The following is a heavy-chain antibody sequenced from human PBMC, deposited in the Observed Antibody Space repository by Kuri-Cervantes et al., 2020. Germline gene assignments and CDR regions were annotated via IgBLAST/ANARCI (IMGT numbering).Heavy chain of an antibody. D-gene: IGHD2-2*01. J-gene: IGHJ6*03. CDR2: IIPIFGTA. CDR3: ARVGRSASPVVVPAAMSYYYMDV. CDR1: GYTFTSYA. Sequence: SVKVSCKASGYTFTSYAMHWVRQAPGQGLEWMGGIIPIFGTANYAQKFQGRVTITADESTSTAYMELSSLRSEDTAVYYCARVGRSASPVVVPAAMSYYYMDVWGKGTTVTVSS. V-gene: IGHV1-69*13.